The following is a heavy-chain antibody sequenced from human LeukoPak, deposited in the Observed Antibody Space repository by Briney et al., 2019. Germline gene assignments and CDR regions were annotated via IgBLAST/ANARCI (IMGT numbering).Heavy chain of an antibody. CDR3: ASLGSGRIDY. D-gene: IGHD3-10*01. CDR2: IIPILGIA. J-gene: IGHJ4*02. V-gene: IGHV1-69*04. CDR1: GGTFSSYA. Sequence: GASVKVSCKASGGTFSSYAISWVRQAPGQGLEWMGRIIPILGIANYAQKFQGRVTITADKSTSTAYMELSSLRSEDTVVYYCASLGSGRIDYWGQGTLVTVSS.